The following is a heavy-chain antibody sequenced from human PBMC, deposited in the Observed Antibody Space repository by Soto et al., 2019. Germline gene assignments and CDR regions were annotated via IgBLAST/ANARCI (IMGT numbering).Heavy chain of an antibody. D-gene: IGHD6-19*01. CDR3: AHDSNSVMAGTFYFDY. CDR2: LYWDDDK. J-gene: IGHJ4*02. Sequence: QITLKESGPTLVKPTQTLTLTCTFSGFSLTTPGVSVGWIRQPPGKALEWLGLLYWDDDKRYSPALTTRPTYSTDACESPSILTQTNLVSEDTASYYFAHDSNSVMAGTFYFDYWGQGTLVTVSS. CDR1: GFSLTTPGVS. V-gene: IGHV2-5*02.